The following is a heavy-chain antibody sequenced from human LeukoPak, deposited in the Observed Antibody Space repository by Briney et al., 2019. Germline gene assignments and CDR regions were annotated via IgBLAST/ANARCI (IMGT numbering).Heavy chain of an antibody. V-gene: IGHV3-33*06. Sequence: GGSLRLSCATSGFTFSHYGMHWVRQAPGKGLEWVAVIWSDGTDKYYGDSVKGRFTISRDNSKKTVYLQMNSLRVGDTAVYYCAKDAQRGFDFSNSLESWGQGTLVTVSS. D-gene: IGHD4-11*01. CDR2: IWSDGTDK. CDR1: GFTFSHYG. CDR3: AKDAQRGFDFSNSLES. J-gene: IGHJ4*02.